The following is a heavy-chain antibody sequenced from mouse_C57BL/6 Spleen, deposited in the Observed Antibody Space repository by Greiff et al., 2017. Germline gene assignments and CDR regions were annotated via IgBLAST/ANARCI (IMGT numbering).Heavy chain of an antibody. D-gene: IGHD2-1*01. CDR3: ARNTYGNYVYYFDY. V-gene: IGHV2-2*01. CDR1: GFSLTSYG. CDR2: IWSGGST. J-gene: IGHJ2*01. Sequence: VQLVESGPGLVQPSQSLSITCTVSGFSLTSYGVHWVRQSPGKGLEWLGVIWSGGSTDYNAAFISRLSISKDNSKSQVFFKMNSLQADDTAIYYCARNTYGNYVYYFDYWGQGTTLTVSS.